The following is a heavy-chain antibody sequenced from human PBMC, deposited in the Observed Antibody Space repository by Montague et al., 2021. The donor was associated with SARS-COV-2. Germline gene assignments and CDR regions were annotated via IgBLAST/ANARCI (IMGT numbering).Heavy chain of an antibody. CDR3: ARGSTVTHY. V-gene: IGHV4-34*01. D-gene: IGHD4-17*01. J-gene: IGHJ4*02. Sequence: LRLSCEAFGFDVNSNYMNWVRQPPGKGLEWIGEINHSGSTNYNPSLKSRVTISVDTSKNQFSLKLSPVTAADTAVYYCARGSTVTHYWGQGTLVTVSS. CDR1: GFDVNSNY. CDR2: INHSGST.